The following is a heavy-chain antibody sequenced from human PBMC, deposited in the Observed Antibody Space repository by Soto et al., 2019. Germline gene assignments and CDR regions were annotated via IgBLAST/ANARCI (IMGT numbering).Heavy chain of an antibody. CDR1: GGTFSSYT. Sequence: VQLVQSGAEVKKPGSSVKVSCKASGGTFSSYTISWVRQAPGQGLEWMGRIITILGIANYAQKFQGRVTIPAEESTSTAYMELSSLRSEDTAVYYCARPAAPPYCSGGSCHYYYYYGMDVWGQGTTVTVSS. CDR2: IITILGIA. CDR3: ARPAAPPYCSGGSCHYYYYYGMDV. D-gene: IGHD2-15*01. J-gene: IGHJ6*02. V-gene: IGHV1-69*02.